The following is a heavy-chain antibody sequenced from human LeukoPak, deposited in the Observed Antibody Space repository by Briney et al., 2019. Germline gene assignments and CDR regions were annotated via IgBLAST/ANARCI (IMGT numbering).Heavy chain of an antibody. J-gene: IGHJ4*02. CDR3: ARVARFGDPAVAGEYFDY. Sequence: PSETLTLTCTVSGGSISSYYWSWIRQPAGKGLEWIGRIYTSGSTNYNPSLKSRVTMSVDTSKNQFSLKLSSVTAADTAVYYCARVARFGDPAVAGEYFDYWGQGTLVTVSS. D-gene: IGHD6-19*01. CDR1: GGSISSYY. CDR2: IYTSGST. V-gene: IGHV4-4*07.